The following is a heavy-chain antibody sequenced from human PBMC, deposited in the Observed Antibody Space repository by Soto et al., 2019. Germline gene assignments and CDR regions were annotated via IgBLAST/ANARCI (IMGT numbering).Heavy chain of an antibody. V-gene: IGHV3-30*18. CDR3: AKRSIVVASEHYSYYGMDV. J-gene: IGHJ6*02. Sequence: GGSLRLSCAASGFTFSSYGMHRVRQAPGKGLEWVAVISYDGSNKYYADSVKGRFTISRDNSKNTLYLQMNSLRAEDTAVYYCAKRSIVVASEHYSYYGMDVWGQETTLTVSS. CDR1: GFTFSSYG. CDR2: ISYDGSNK. D-gene: IGHD1-26*01.